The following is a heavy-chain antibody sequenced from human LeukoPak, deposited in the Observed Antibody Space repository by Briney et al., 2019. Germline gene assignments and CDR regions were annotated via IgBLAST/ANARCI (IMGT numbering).Heavy chain of an antibody. Sequence: GASVTVSCTASGGTFSSYAISWVRQAPGQGLEWMGGIIPIFGTANYAQKFQGRVTITADESTSTAYMELSSLRSEDTAVYYCARDRSSRITIFGVVTRGGFDPWGQGTLVTVSS. CDR3: ARDRSSRITIFGVVTRGGFDP. CDR1: GGTFSSYA. D-gene: IGHD3-3*01. J-gene: IGHJ5*02. V-gene: IGHV1-69*13. CDR2: IIPIFGTA.